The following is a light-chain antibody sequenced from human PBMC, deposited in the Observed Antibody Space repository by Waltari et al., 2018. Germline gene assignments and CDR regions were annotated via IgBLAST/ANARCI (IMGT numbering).Light chain of an antibody. CDR1: QSVSRH. Sequence: EIVLTQSPATLSLSPGQRATISCRASQSVSRHLVWYQQKPGQAPRLLIYDASNRAPGIPARFSGSGSGTDFTLTISSLEPEDFAIYYCQQRSTWPSLTFGGGTKVEIK. CDR3: QQRSTWPSLT. V-gene: IGKV3-11*01. CDR2: DAS. J-gene: IGKJ4*01.